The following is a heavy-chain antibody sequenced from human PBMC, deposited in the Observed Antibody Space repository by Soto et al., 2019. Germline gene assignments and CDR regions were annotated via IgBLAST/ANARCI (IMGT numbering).Heavy chain of an antibody. D-gene: IGHD2-2*01. J-gene: IGHJ5*02. CDR1: GGSVSSGSYY. V-gene: IGHV4-61*01. Sequence: SETLSLTCTVSGGSVSSGSYYWRWIRQPPGKGLEWIGYIYYSGSTNYNPSLKSRVTISVDTSKNQFSLKLSSVTAADTAVYYCARRLQLRWFDPWGQGTLVTVPS. CDR2: IYYSGST. CDR3: ARRLQLRWFDP.